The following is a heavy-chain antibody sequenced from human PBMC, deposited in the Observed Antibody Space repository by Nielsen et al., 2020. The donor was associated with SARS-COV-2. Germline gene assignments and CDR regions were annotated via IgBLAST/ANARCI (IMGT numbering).Heavy chain of an antibody. Sequence: GGSLRLSCATSGFTFENHAMNWVRQAPGKGLEWVSAISGSGGSKYYPNSVKGRLTISRDNAKDSLYLQMNRLRAEDTAIYYCARDRSGFGFDFWGQGALVTVSS. V-gene: IGHV3-23*01. J-gene: IGHJ4*02. D-gene: IGHD3-3*01. CDR3: ARDRSGFGFDF. CDR1: GFTFENHA. CDR2: ISGSGGSK.